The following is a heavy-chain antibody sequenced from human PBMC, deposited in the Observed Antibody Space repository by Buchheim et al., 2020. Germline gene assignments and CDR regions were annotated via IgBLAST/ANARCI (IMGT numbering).Heavy chain of an antibody. V-gene: IGHV3-7*01. CDR3: ASWAGRDY. J-gene: IGHJ4*02. Sequence: EVQLVESGGGLVQPGGSLRLSCAVSEFSLSNHWMTWVRQAPGKGLQWVANINQDGSGKFYVDAVKGRFTISRDGAKNSLYLQMNSLRAEDTAIYYCASWAGRDYWGQGT. CDR2: INQDGSGK. CDR1: EFSLSNHW. D-gene: IGHD7-27*01.